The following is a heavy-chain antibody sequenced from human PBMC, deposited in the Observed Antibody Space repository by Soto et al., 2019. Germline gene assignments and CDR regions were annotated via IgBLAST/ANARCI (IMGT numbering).Heavy chain of an antibody. V-gene: IGHV4-31*03. CDR2: IYYSGST. J-gene: IGHJ6*03. D-gene: IGHD2-2*01. CDR1: GGSISSGGYF. Sequence: PPETLSLTCTVSGGSISSGGYFWSWLRQHPGKGLEWIGYIYYSGSTYYNPSLKSRVTISVDTSKNQFSLKLSSVTAADTAVYYCARVRTVVPAARAFGLRHYYMDVRGKGTTVTLSS. CDR3: ARVRTVVPAARAFGLRHYYMDV.